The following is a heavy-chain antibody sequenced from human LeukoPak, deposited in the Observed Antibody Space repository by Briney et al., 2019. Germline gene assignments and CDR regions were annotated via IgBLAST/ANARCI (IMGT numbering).Heavy chain of an antibody. CDR2: IIPIFGTA. J-gene: IGHJ4*02. Sequence: SVKVSCKASGGTFSSYAISWVRQAPGQGLEWMGGIIPIFGTANYAQKFQGRVTITTDESTSTAYMELSGLRSEDTAVYYCARDPRGGKPRFDYWGQGTLVTVSS. CDR3: ARDPRGGKPRFDY. CDR1: GGTFSSYA. V-gene: IGHV1-69*05. D-gene: IGHD4-23*01.